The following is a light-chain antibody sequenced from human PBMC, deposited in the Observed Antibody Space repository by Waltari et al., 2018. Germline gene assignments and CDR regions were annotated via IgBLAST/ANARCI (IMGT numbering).Light chain of an antibody. CDR2: EDT. V-gene: IGLV2-23*01. CDR3: CSYAGGTASIL. CDR1: SSDVGSHNL. J-gene: IGLJ2*01. Sequence: QSALTQPASVSGSPGQSITISCTGTSSDVGSHNLVSWYQHHPGKAPKLMIYEDTKSPSGFSNRFSGSKSGNKASLTISGLQAEDEADYYCCSYAGGTASILLGGGTKLTVL.